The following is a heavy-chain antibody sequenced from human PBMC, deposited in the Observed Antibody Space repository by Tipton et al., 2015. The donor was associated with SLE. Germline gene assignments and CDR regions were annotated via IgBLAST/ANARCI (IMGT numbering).Heavy chain of an antibody. CDR3: GLLRGSADY. J-gene: IGHJ4*02. D-gene: IGHD2-15*01. CDR1: GVTFSIYT. Sequence: QLVQSGAEVKQPGSSVKVSCKASGVTFSIYTMNWVRQAPGQGLEWMGGIIPIFGTPKYAQKFQGRITFTTDETTRTAYMSLNNLRSEDTAIYFCGLLRGSADYWGQGTQVTVSS. CDR2: IIPIFGTP. V-gene: IGHV1-69*05.